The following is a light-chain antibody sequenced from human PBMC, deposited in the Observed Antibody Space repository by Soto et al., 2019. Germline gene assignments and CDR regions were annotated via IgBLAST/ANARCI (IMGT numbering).Light chain of an antibody. J-gene: IGKJ1*01. CDR1: QSVLYSSNNKNC. Sequence: DIVMTQSPDSLAVSLGERATINCKSSQSVLYSSNNKNCLTWYQQKPGQPPKLLIYWASTRGSGVPDRFSGSGSGTDFTLTISNLQAEDVAVYYCQQYYSTPRTFGQGTKVEIK. CDR3: QQYYSTPRT. V-gene: IGKV4-1*01. CDR2: WAS.